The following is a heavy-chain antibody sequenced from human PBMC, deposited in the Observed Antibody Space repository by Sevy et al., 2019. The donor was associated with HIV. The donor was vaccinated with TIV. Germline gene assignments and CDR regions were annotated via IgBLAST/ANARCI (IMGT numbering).Heavy chain of an antibody. J-gene: IGHJ3*02. CDR1: GFTFISFT. CDR2: ISNSPSYI. Sequence: GESLKISCAASGFTFISFTMNWVRQAPGKGLEWVSSISNSPSYIYYADSVKGRFTISRDNAKNALYLQMHSLRVEDAAVYYCARRGGLTDEGFDIWGQGTMVTVSS. V-gene: IGHV3-21*01. D-gene: IGHD3-16*01. CDR3: ARRGGLTDEGFDI.